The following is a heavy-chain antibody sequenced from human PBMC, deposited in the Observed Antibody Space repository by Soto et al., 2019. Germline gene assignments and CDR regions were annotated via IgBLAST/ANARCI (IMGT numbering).Heavy chain of an antibody. J-gene: IGHJ6*04. V-gene: IGHV3-23*01. Sequence: EVQLLESGGGLVQPGGSLRLSCAASGFTFSSYAMSWVRQAPGKGLEWVSAISGSGGSTYYADSVKGRFTISRDNYKNTLYLQMNSLRAEDTAVYYCAKDVGTWEYGDYLHMDVWGKGTTVTDSS. D-gene: IGHD4-17*01. CDR1: GFTFSSYA. CDR3: AKDVGTWEYGDYLHMDV. CDR2: ISGSGGST.